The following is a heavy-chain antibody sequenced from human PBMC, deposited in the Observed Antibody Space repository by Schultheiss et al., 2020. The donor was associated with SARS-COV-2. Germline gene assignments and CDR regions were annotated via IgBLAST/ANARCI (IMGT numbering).Heavy chain of an antibody. V-gene: IGHV4-59*01. CDR3: AGSSSWDSRWFDP. CDR1: GGSISSYY. CDR2: IYNIGST. Sequence: SETLSLTCTVSGGSISSYYWSWIRQPPGKGLEWIGWIYNIGSTSYNPSLKSRVTISVDTSKNQFSLKLNSVTAADTAVYYCAGSSSWDSRWFDPWGQGTLVTVSS. J-gene: IGHJ5*02. D-gene: IGHD6-13*01.